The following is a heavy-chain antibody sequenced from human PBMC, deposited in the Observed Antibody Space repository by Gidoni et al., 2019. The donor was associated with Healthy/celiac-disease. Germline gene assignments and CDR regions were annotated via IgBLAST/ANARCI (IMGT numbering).Heavy chain of an antibody. CDR1: GFTFDDYA. CDR3: AKAGVVAGTFDYFDY. J-gene: IGHJ4*02. D-gene: IGHD6-19*01. V-gene: IGHV3-9*01. CDR2: ISWNSGSI. Sequence: EVQLVESGGGLVQPGRSLRLSCAASGFTFDDYAMHWVRQAPGTGLEWVSGISWNSGSIGYADSVKGRFTISRDNAKNSLYLQMNSLRAEDTALYYCAKAGVVAGTFDYFDYWGQGTLVTVSS.